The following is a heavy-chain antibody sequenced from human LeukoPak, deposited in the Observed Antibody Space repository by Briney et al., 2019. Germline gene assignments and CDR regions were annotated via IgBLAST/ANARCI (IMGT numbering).Heavy chain of an antibody. D-gene: IGHD3-22*01. CDR1: GGSFSSSSYY. CDR2: IYYTGNS. J-gene: IGHJ5*02. V-gene: IGHV4-39*01. Sequence: TSETLSLTCTVSGGSFSSSSYYWGWIRQPPGKGLEWIASIYYTGNSYYNPSLKSRVTISVDTSKNQFSLKLSSVTAADTAVYYCARHLYYYDSSGYYRINWFDPWGQGTLVTVSS. CDR3: ARHLYYYDSSGYYRINWFDP.